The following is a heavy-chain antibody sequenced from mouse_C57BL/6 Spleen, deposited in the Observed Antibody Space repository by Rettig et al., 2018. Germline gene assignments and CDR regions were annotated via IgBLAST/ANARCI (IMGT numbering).Heavy chain of an antibody. D-gene: IGHD1-1*01. Sequence: YYADTVKGRFTISRDNAKNTLFLQMTSLRSEDTAMYYCARPITTVAAFDYWGQGTTLTVSS. J-gene: IGHJ2*01. V-gene: IGHV5-17*01. CDR3: ARPITTVAAFDY.